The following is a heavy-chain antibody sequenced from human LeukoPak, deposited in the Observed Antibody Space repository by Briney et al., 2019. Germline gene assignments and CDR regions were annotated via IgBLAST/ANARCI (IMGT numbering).Heavy chain of an antibody. D-gene: IGHD3-9*01. Sequence: ASVKVSCKASGYTFTGYYMHWVRQAPGQGLEWMGRINPNSGGTNYAQKFQGRVTMTRDTSISTAYMELSRLRSDDTAVYYCARDSDILTGYLAFHYWGQGTLVTVSS. V-gene: IGHV1-2*02. CDR1: GYTFTGYY. CDR2: INPNSGGT. J-gene: IGHJ4*02. CDR3: ARDSDILTGYLAFHY.